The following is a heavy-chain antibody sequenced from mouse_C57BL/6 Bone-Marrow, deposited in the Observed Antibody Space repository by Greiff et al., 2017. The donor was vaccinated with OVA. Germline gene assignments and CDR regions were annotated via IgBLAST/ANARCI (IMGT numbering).Heavy chain of an antibody. CDR1: GFTFSNYW. D-gene: IGHD4-1*01. CDR2: IRLKSDNYAT. V-gene: IGHV6-3*01. J-gene: IGHJ1*03. Sequence: EVKLQESGGGLVQPGGSMKLSCVASGFTFSNYWMNWVRQSPEKGLEWVAQIRLKSDNYATHYAESVKGRFTISRDDSKSSVYLQMNNLRAEDTGIYYCTGGVGRRGYFDVWGTGTTVTVSS. CDR3: TGGVGRRGYFDV.